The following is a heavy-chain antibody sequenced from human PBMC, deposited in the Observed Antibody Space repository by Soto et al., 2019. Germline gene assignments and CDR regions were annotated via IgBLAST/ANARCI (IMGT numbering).Heavy chain of an antibody. CDR1: GGTFSSYA. D-gene: IGHD6-19*01. CDR3: AQTLGLAVAGPGRFDL. CDR2: IIPIFGRA. J-gene: IGHJ2*01. Sequence: QVQLVQSGAEVKKPGSSVKVSCKASGGTFSSYAISWVRQAPGQGLEWMGGIIPIFGRANYAQNFQGRVTITAAASTSTASMELSSLRSEDTAGYYCAQTLGLAVAGPGRFDLWGRGTLVTVSS. V-gene: IGHV1-69*12.